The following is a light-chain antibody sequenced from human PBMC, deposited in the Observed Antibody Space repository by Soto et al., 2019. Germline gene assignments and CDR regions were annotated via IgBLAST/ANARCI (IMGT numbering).Light chain of an antibody. CDR3: RSYTSSSTYL. V-gene: IGLV2-18*02. J-gene: IGLJ1*01. Sequence: QSVLTQPPSVSGSPGQSGAISCTGTSSDVGGSNGVSWYQQPPGTAPKLIIYDVSNRPSGVPDRFSGSKSGNTASLIISGLPAEDERDSHCRSYTSSSTYLFGTGTTVTVL. CDR1: SSDVGGSNG. CDR2: DVS.